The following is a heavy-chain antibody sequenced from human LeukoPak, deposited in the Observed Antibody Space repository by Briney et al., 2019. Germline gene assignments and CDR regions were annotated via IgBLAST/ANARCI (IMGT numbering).Heavy chain of an antibody. V-gene: IGHV3-7*03. J-gene: IGHJ4*02. CDR2: IRRGGSEE. Sequence: GGSLRLSCAASGFTISNYWMNWVRQTPGKGLEWLANIRRGGSEEYYVDSVKGRFTISRDNTKNSLYLQMNSLRAEDTAVYYCAKRSGLGYWGQGTLVTVSS. D-gene: IGHD6-19*01. CDR3: AKRSGLGY. CDR1: GFTISNYW.